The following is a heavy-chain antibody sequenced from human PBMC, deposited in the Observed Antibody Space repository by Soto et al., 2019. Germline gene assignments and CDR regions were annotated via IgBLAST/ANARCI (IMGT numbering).Heavy chain of an antibody. Sequence: PGVSLRLSCAASGFTFSSYWMHWVRQAPGKGLVWVSRINSDGSSTSYADSVKGRFTISRDNAKNTLYLQMNSLRAEDTAVYYCARRAEAGTFAYCGKGSMVTVSA. CDR3: ARRAEAGTFAY. V-gene: IGHV3-74*01. CDR1: GFTFSSYW. CDR2: INSDGSST. D-gene: IGHD6-13*01. J-gene: IGHJ4*02.